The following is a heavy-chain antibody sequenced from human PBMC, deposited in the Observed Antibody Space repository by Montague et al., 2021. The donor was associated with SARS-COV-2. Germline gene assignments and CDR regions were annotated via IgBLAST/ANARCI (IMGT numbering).Heavy chain of an antibody. CDR2: IYYSRSN. Sequence: TLSLTCTVSGGSINSGGYYWSWLRQHQGKGLEWIGYIYYSRSNYYNPSLKSRLTISVDTPKNQFSLKLSSVTAADTAVYYCAGVHFVSSGWYPDAFDIWGQGTMVTVSS. J-gene: IGHJ3*02. CDR1: GGSINSGGYY. D-gene: IGHD6-19*01. CDR3: AGVHFVSSGWYPDAFDI. V-gene: IGHV4-31*03.